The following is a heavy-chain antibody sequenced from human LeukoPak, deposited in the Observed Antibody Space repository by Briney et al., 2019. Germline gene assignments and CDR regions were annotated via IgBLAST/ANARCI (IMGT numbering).Heavy chain of an antibody. J-gene: IGHJ5*02. CDR3: ARGSLLWFGELPFDP. CDR2: IYSGGST. D-gene: IGHD3-10*01. Sequence: PGGSLRLSCAASGFTVSSNYMSWVRQAPGKGLEWVSVIYSGGSTYYADSVRGRFTISRDNSKNTLYLQMNSLRAEDTAVYYCARGSLLWFGELPFDPWGQGTLVTVSS. CDR1: GFTVSSNY. V-gene: IGHV3-66*01.